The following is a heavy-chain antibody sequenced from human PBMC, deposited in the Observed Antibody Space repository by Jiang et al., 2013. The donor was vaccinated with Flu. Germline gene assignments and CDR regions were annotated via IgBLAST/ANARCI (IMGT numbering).Heavy chain of an antibody. CDR1: GFTFSSYG. J-gene: IGHJ4*02. CDR3: AKDVVEYSGSYSSDY. D-gene: IGHD1-26*01. CDR2: ISYDGSNK. V-gene: IGHV3-30*18. Sequence: GGGVVQPGRSLRLSCAASGFTFSSYGMHWVRQAPGKGLEWVAVISYDGSNKYYADSVKGRFTISRDNSKNTLYLQMNSLRAEDTAVYYCAKDVVEYSGSYSSDYWGQGTLVTVSS.